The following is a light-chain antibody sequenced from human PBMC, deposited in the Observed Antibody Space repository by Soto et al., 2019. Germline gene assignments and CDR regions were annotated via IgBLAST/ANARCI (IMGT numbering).Light chain of an antibody. CDR3: SSYTNSDTLV. V-gene: IGLV1-40*01. CDR1: SSNIGAGYD. Sequence: QSVLTQPPSVSGAPGQRVTISCTGSSSNIGAGYDVHWYQQLPGTAPKLLISGNTNRPSGVPDRFSASKSGTSASLAITGLQADDEADYYCSSYTNSDTLVFGGGTKVTVL. J-gene: IGLJ2*01. CDR2: GNT.